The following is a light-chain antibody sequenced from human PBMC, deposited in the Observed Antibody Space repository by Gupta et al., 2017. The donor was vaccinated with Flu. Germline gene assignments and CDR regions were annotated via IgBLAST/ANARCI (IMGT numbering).Light chain of an antibody. V-gene: IGKV1-33*01. Sequence: GDRVTITCQASQDISDYLDWYQQKPGKAPNLLIYDASNVETGVPSRFSGSASGTYFTFTISSLQPEDVATYYCQQHDNLPLTFGGGTKVEIK. CDR1: QDISDY. CDR3: QQHDNLPLT. CDR2: DAS. J-gene: IGKJ4*01.